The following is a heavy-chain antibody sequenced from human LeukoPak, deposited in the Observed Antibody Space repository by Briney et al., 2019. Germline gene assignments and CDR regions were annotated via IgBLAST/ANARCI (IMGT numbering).Heavy chain of an antibody. J-gene: IGHJ4*02. V-gene: IGHV1-2*02. CDR3: ARVRTYVDWLFAYLDS. CDR2: INCSSGGT. D-gene: IGHD3-9*01. CDR1: GYTFTGDY. Sequence: ASVKGSCKASGYTFTGDYIHWVRQATGQGREWMGWINCSSGGTKYAQKFQGRVTLTRDTSISTAYMELSRLRSDDTAVYYCARVRTYVDWLFAYLDSWGQGTLVTVSS.